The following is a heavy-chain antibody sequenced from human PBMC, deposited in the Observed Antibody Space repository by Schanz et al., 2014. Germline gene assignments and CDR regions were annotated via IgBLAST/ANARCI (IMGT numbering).Heavy chain of an antibody. V-gene: IGHV3-30*04. D-gene: IGHD4-17*01. Sequence: QAQLVESGGGVVQPGRSPRLSCAASEFTFSRYAMHWVRQAPGKGLEWVAIVSYDGHNKYYAVSVKGRFTISRDNSKSRLYLEMNSLRPEDTAIYYCARGPTTPETTEFYFDYWGQGTLVTVSS. CDR1: EFTFSRYA. J-gene: IGHJ4*02. CDR3: ARGPTTPETTEFYFDY. CDR2: VSYDGHNK.